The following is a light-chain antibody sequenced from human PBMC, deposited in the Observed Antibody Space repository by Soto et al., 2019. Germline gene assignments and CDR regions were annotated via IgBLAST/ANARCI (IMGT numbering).Light chain of an antibody. Sequence: EIVLTQPPATLSVSPGERAALSCRASQSVSNNLAWYQQKPGQPPRLLIFGASTRATGIPARFSGSGSEAEFALTICTLQSEDFAVYYCQQYSVWPLTFGGGTKVEIK. CDR2: GAS. CDR3: QQYSVWPLT. CDR1: QSVSNN. V-gene: IGKV3D-15*01. J-gene: IGKJ4*01.